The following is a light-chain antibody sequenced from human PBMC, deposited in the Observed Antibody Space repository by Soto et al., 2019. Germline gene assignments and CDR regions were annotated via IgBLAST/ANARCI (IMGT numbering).Light chain of an antibody. J-gene: IGKJ5*01. Sequence: EIWLTKWAYPFSLSPGDRATLSCRASQSVRSERLAWYPQNPGQAPRLGXXGQXNRASGAPERFLGSGSGKDFTLNITRREPEYLSVYYCHEYEYAKRRTFGLGTRLEIK. CDR2: GQX. V-gene: IGKV3-20*01. CDR1: QSVRSER. CDR3: HEYEYAKRRT.